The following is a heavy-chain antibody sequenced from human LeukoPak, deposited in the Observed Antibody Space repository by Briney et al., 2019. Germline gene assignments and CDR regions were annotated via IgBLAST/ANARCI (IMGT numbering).Heavy chain of an antibody. Sequence: SVKVSCEASGYTFTSYYMHWVRQAPGQGLEWMGRIIPILGIANYAQKFQGRVTITADKSTSTAYMELSSLRSEDTAVYYCARGSGYYDSSGYPGYWGQGTLVTVSS. CDR2: IIPILGIA. V-gene: IGHV1-69*04. J-gene: IGHJ4*02. CDR1: GYTFTSYY. D-gene: IGHD3-22*01. CDR3: ARGSGYYDSSGYPGY.